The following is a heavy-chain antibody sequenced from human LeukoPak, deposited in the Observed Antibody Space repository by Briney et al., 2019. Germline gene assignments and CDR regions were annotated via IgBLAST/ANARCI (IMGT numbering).Heavy chain of an antibody. J-gene: IGHJ4*02. CDR1: GFTFSTYS. CDR2: ISGSSSTI. V-gene: IGHV3-48*02. CDR3: ARDLSHVGSRGYYPWYFDY. Sequence: GGSLRLSCAASGFTFSTYSLNWVRQAPGKGLEWLSYISGSSSTIYYADSVKGRFTISRDNAKNSLYLQMSSLRDEDTAVYYCARDLSHVGSRGYYPWYFDYWGQGTLVTVSS. D-gene: IGHD3-22*01.